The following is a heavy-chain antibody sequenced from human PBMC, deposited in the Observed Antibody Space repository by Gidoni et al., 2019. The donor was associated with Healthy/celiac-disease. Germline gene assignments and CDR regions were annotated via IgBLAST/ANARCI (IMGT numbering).Heavy chain of an antibody. CDR1: GGSFSGYY. D-gene: IGHD1-7*01. Sequence: QVQLQQWGAGLLKPSETLSLTCAVYGGSFSGYYWSWIRQPPGKGLEWLGEINHSGSTNYNPSLKSRVTISVDTSKNQFSLKLSSVTAADTAVYYCARGTTFFSKFDYWGQGTLVTVSS. J-gene: IGHJ4*02. CDR2: INHSGST. V-gene: IGHV4-34*01. CDR3: ARGTTFFSKFDY.